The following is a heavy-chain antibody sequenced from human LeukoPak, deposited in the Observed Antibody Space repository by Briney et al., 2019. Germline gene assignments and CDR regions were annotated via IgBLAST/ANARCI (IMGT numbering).Heavy chain of an antibody. J-gene: IGHJ5*02. CDR1: GFTFSSYA. CDR3: AKDAWGDYYDSSGYYAPGWFDP. Sequence: GGSLRLSCAASGFTFSSYAMSWVRQAPGKGLEWVSAISGSGGSTYYADSVKGRFTISRDNSKNTLYLQMNSLTAEDTAVYYCAKDAWGDYYDSSGYYAPGWFDPWGQGTLVTVSS. V-gene: IGHV3-23*01. D-gene: IGHD3-22*01. CDR2: ISGSGGST.